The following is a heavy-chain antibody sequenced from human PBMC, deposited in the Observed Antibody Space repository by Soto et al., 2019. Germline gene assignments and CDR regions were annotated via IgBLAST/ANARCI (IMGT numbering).Heavy chain of an antibody. CDR2: IKQDGSEK. CDR3: ARDGYSAGFDI. D-gene: IGHD3-22*01. J-gene: IGHJ3*02. V-gene: IGHV3-7*01. Sequence: EVQLVESGGGLVQPGGSLRLSCAASGFTFRSYYMSWVRQPPGKGVEWVANIKQDGSEKYYVDSVRGRFTISRDNAKNALSLEMNSLRAEDTAVYYCARDGYSAGFDIWGQGTMVTVYS. CDR1: GFTFRSYY.